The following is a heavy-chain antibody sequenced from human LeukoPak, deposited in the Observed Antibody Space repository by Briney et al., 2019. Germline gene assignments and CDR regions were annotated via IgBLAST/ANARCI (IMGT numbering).Heavy chain of an antibody. V-gene: IGHV3-23*01. CDR3: RWDYYDSSGYYVDY. CDR1: GFTFSSYA. J-gene: IGHJ4*02. D-gene: IGHD3-22*01. CDR2: ISGSGGST. Sequence: GRSLRLSCAASGFTFSSYAMSWVRQAPGKGLEWVSAISGSGGSTYYADSVKGRFTISRDNSKNTLYLQMNSLRAEDTAVYYCRWDYYDSSGYYVDYWGQGTLVTVSS.